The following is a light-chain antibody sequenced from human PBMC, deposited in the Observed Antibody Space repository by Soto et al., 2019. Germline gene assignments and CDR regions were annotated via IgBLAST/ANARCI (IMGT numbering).Light chain of an antibody. J-gene: IGKJ2*01. Sequence: EIVMTQSPATLSVSLGERATLSCRTSQSVSSNLAWYQQKPGQAPRLLIYGASTRATGIPAMFSGSGSGTDFTLTISSLQSKDFAVYYCQQYNNWPPVYTFGQGTKLEIK. V-gene: IGKV3-15*01. CDR2: GAS. CDR3: QQYNNWPPVYT. CDR1: QSVSSN.